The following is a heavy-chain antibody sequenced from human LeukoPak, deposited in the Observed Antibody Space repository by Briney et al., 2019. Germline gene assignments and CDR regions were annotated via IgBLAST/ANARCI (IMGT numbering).Heavy chain of an antibody. D-gene: IGHD2-15*01. Sequence: AETLSLTCTVSGGSISSYYWSWIRQPPGKGLEWIGYIYYSGSTNYNPSLKSRVTISVDTSKNQFSLKLSSVAAADTAVYYCARLGCSGGSCYNNWFDPWGQGTLVPVSS. CDR1: GGSISSYY. V-gene: IGHV4-59*01. CDR3: ARLGCSGGSCYNNWFDP. J-gene: IGHJ5*02. CDR2: IYYSGST.